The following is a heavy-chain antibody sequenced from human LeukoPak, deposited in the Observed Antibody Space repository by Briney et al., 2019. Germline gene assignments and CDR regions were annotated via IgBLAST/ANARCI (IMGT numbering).Heavy chain of an antibody. CDR2: IYPGDSDT. J-gene: IGHJ6*03. CDR1: GYRFTNYW. Sequence: GESLKISCQGFGYRFTNYWIGWVRQMPGKGLEWMGIIYPGDSDTRYSPSFRGQVTISADKSISTAYLQWSSLKASDTAMYYCARHRGPHVPMSYYYYMDVWGKGTPVTVSS. V-gene: IGHV5-51*01. D-gene: IGHD3-10*01. CDR3: ARHRGPHVPMSYYYYMDV.